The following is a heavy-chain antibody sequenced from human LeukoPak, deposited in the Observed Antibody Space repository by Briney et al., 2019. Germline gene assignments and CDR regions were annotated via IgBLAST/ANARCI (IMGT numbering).Heavy chain of an antibody. V-gene: IGHV3-23*01. Sequence: GGSLRLSCAASGFTLSSYAMNWVRQAPVKGLEWVSTISGSGRDTYYADSVKGRFTISRDNSNNTLYLQMNSLRAEDTAVYYCATNYYDSSGYYPDFDYWGQGVLVTVSS. CDR1: GFTLSSYA. J-gene: IGHJ4*02. D-gene: IGHD3-22*01. CDR2: ISGSGRDT. CDR3: ATNYYDSSGYYPDFDY.